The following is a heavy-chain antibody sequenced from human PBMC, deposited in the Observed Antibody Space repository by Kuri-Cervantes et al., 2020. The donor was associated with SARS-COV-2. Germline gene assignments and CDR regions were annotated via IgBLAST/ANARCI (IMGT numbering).Heavy chain of an antibody. J-gene: IGHJ2*01. V-gene: IGHV3-21*04. CDR3: ARSAAYYGSVDWYFDL. D-gene: IGHD3-10*01. CDR2: ISSSSSYI. Sequence: GGSLRLSCAASGFTFSSYSMNWVRQAPGKGLEWVSSISSSSSYIYYADSVKGRFTISRDNAKNSLYLQMNSLRAEDTAVYYCARSAAYYGSVDWYFDLWGRGTLVTVSS. CDR1: GFTFSSYS.